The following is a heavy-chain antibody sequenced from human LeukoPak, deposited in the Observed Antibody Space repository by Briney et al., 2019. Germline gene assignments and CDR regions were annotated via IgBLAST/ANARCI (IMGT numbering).Heavy chain of an antibody. CDR3: ARERRVGATTKNFDY. Sequence: SETLSLTCAVYGGSFSGYYWSWIRQPPGKGLEWIGEINHSGSTNYNPSLKSRVTISVDTSKNQFSLKLSSVTAADTAVYYCARERRVGATTKNFDYWGQGTLVTVSS. J-gene: IGHJ4*02. V-gene: IGHV4-34*01. D-gene: IGHD1-26*01. CDR2: INHSGST. CDR1: GGSFSGYY.